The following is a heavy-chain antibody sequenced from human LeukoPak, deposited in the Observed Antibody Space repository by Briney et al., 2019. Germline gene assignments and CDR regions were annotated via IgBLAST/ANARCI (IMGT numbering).Heavy chain of an antibody. CDR1: GYTFTSYG. Sequence: ASVKVSCKASGYTFTSYGISWVRQAPGQGLEWMGWISAYNGNTNYAQKLQGRVTMTTDTSTSTAYMELRSLRSDDTAVYYCATPKPILGELSLFPFDYWGQGTLVTVSS. V-gene: IGHV1-18*01. D-gene: IGHD3-16*02. J-gene: IGHJ4*02. CDR3: ATPKPILGELSLFPFDY. CDR2: ISAYNGNT.